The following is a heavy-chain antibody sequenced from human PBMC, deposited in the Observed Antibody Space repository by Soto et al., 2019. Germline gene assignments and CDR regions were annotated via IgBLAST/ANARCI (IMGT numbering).Heavy chain of an antibody. CDR3: AREGYSSGWYYFDY. Sequence: ETLSLTCTVSGGSISSYYWNWIRQPPGKGLEWIGYIYYSGSTNYNPSLKSRVAISVDTSKNQFSLKLSSVTAADTAVYYCAREGYSSGWYYFDYWGPGTLVTVSS. V-gene: IGHV4-59*01. CDR2: IYYSGST. CDR1: GGSISSYY. J-gene: IGHJ4*02. D-gene: IGHD6-19*01.